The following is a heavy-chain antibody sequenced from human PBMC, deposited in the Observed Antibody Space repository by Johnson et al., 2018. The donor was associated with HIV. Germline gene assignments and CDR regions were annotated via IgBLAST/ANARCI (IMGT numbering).Heavy chain of an antibody. J-gene: IGHJ3*02. CDR3: AKTYGSVSYDAFDI. V-gene: IGHV3-30*18. CDR2: ISYDGDDK. Sequence: QVQLVESGGGVVQPGRSLRLSCAASGFSFSDYGIHWVRQAPGKGLEWVAVISYDGDDKHYGDSVEGRFTIYRDNSKKTLYLQMNSLRTEDTAVYYCAKTYGSVSYDAFDIWGQGTMVTVSS. CDR1: GFSFSDYG. D-gene: IGHD3-10*01.